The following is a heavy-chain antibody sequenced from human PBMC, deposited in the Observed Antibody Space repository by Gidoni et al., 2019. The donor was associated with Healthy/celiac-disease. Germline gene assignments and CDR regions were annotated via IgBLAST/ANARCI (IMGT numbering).Heavy chain of an antibody. CDR2: ISGSGGSA. V-gene: IGHV3-23*01. D-gene: IGHD3-22*01. Sequence: EVQLLESGGGLVQPGGSLRLSCAASGFTFSNYAMSWVRQAPGKGLEWVSAISGSGGSAYYADSVKGRFTISRDNSKNTLYLQMNSLRAEDTAVYFCAKVSPYDTSGYYLPDLDYWGQGTLVTVSS. CDR1: GFTFSNYA. CDR3: AKVSPYDTSGYYLPDLDY. J-gene: IGHJ4*02.